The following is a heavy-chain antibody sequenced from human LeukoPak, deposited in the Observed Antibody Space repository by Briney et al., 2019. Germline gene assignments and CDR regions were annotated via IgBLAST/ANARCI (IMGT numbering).Heavy chain of an antibody. V-gene: IGHV5-51*01. CDR2: VYPVDSDT. D-gene: IGHD2/OR15-2a*01. CDR1: GYSFTSGYSFAVYW. CDR3: VRRGYCDGTGGCHSNPFDI. Sequence: GESLKISCKGSGYSFTSGYSFAVYWIGWVRQMPGKGLEWMGIVYPVDSDTRYSPSFQGQVTISVDTSISTAYLQWSSLKASDTAIYYCVRRGYCDGTGGCHSNPFDIWGQGTMVTVSS. J-gene: IGHJ3*02.